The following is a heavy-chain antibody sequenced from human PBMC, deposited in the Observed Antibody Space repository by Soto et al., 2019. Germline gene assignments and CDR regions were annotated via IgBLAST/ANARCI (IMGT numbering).Heavy chain of an antibody. V-gene: IGHV4-34*01. CDR2: INHSGST. J-gene: IGHJ6*02. Sequence: SETLSLTCAVYGGSFSGYYWSWIRQPPGKGLEWIGEINHSGSTNYNPSLKSRVTISVDTSKNQFSLKLSSVTAADTAVYYCARGVRTAAAGKGYSYYYGMDVWGQGTTVTVSS. CDR1: GGSFSGYY. D-gene: IGHD6-13*01. CDR3: ARGVRTAAAGKGYSYYYGMDV.